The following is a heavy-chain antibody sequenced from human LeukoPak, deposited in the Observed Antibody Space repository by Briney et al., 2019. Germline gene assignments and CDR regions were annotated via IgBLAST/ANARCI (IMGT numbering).Heavy chain of an antibody. CDR2: IYSGGNT. J-gene: IGHJ5*02. V-gene: IGHV3-53*01. CDR3: AKERRGRFDP. CDR1: GFSFSSYS. Sequence: GGSLRLSCVVSGFSFSSYSMIWVRQAPGKGLEWVSVIYSGGNTYYADSVKGRFTISRDNSKNTLYLQMNSLRAEDTAVYYCAKERRGRFDPWGQGTLVTVSS.